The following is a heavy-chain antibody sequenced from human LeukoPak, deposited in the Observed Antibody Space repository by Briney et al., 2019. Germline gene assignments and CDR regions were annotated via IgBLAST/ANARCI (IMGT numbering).Heavy chain of an antibody. CDR2: INPNSGGT. J-gene: IGHJ4*02. D-gene: IGHD7-27*01. V-gene: IGHV1-2*02. Sequence: ASVKVSCKASGYTFAGYYMHWVRQAPGQGLEWMGWINPNSGGTNYAQKFQGRVTMTRDTSISTAYMELSGLRSDDTAVYYCARGPHWDPHFDYWGQGTLVTVSS. CDR3: ARGPHWDPHFDY. CDR1: GYTFAGYY.